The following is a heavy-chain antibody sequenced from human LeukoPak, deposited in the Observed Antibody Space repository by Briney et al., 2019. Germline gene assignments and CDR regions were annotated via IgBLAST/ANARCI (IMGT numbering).Heavy chain of an antibody. CDR2: ISGSGGST. V-gene: IGHV3-23*01. CDR3: AKDPPGYSGYDLDDAFDI. CDR1: GFTFSSYA. D-gene: IGHD5-12*01. Sequence: GGSLRLSCAASGFTFSSYAMSWVRQAPGKGLEWVSAISGSGGSTYYADSVKGRFTISRDNSKNTLYLQMNSLRDEDTAVYYCAKDPPGYSGYDLDDAFDIWGQGTMVTVSS. J-gene: IGHJ3*02.